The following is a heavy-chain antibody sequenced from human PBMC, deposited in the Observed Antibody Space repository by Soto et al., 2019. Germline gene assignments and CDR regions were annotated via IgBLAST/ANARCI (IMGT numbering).Heavy chain of an antibody. CDR2: ISYDGNKS. V-gene: IGHV3-30*03. CDR1: GISFSAYG. CDR3: TTGIVASTSHFDH. Sequence: GGSLRLSCAVSGISFSAYGMHWVRQAPGKGLEWVAMISYDGNKSSYGDSVKGRFTISRDNSKNLLYVQMNSLRTEDTAVYYCTTGIVASTSHFDHCGQGTRGTVSS. D-gene: IGHD5-12*01. J-gene: IGHJ4*02.